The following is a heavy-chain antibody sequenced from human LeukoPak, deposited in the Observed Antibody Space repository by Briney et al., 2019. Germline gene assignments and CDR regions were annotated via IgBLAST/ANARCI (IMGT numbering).Heavy chain of an antibody. J-gene: IGHJ6*03. D-gene: IGHD6-6*01. CDR2: ISSNGGST. Sequence: GGSLRLSCAASGFTFSSYAMHWVRQAPGKGLEYVSAISSNGGSTYYANSVKGRFTISRDNSKSTLYLQMGSLRAEDMAVYYCARRGSSYYYYYMDVWGKGTTVTVSS. V-gene: IGHV3-64*01. CDR3: ARRGSSYYYYYMDV. CDR1: GFTFSSYA.